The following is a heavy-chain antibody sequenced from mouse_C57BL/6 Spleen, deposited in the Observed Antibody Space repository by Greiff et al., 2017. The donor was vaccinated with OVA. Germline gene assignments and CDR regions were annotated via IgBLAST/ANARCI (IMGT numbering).Heavy chain of an antibody. J-gene: IGHJ2*01. CDR1: GFTFSDYG. CDR3: ARGGLLYYFDY. D-gene: IGHD2-3*01. V-gene: IGHV5-17*01. Sequence: EVQLVESGGGLVKPGGSLKLSCAASGFTFSDYGMHWVRQAPVKGLEWVGYISRGSSTIYYADTVKGRFTITRDNAKNTLCLQMTSLRSEDTARYYCARGGLLYYFDYWGQGTTLTVSS. CDR2: ISRGSSTI.